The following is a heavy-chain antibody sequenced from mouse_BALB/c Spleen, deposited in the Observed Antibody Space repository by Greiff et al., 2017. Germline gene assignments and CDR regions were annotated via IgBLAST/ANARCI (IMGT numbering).Heavy chain of an antibody. CDR1: GFTFSSFG. D-gene: IGHD2-1*01. CDR2: ISSGSSTI. J-gene: IGHJ2*01. CDR3: ARDYGKD. V-gene: IGHV5-17*02. Sequence: EVKLMESGGGLVQPGGSRKLSCAASGFTFSSFGMHWVRQAPEKGLEWVAYISSGSSTIYYADTVKGRFTISRDNPKNTLFLQMTSLRSEDTAMYYCARDYGKDWGQGTTLTVAS.